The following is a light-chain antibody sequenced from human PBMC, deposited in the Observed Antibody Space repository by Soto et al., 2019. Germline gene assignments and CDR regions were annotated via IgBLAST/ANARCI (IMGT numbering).Light chain of an antibody. J-gene: IGKJ5*01. CDR1: QGVTTN. Sequence: EIVMTQSPGTLSVSPGERATLSCRAGQGVTTNFAWYQQKSGQSPRLLIYDVSIRATGVPARFSGTGPETDFTLTISGLQSDDFAVYFCQQYNNWPFSFGQGTRLEIK. V-gene: IGKV3-15*01. CDR2: DVS. CDR3: QQYNNWPFS.